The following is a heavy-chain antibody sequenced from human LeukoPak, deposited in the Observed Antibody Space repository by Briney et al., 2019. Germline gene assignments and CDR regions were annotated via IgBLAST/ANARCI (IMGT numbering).Heavy chain of an antibody. CDR3: VRGVYYDLLTGYYPGGFDY. Sequence: PSGTLSLTCTVSGGSISSYYWSWIRQPAGKGLEWIGRIYSSGSTNYNPSLKSRVTMSVDTPKNQFSLKLSSVTAADTAVYYCVRGVYYDLLTGYYPGGFDYWGQGSLVTVSS. V-gene: IGHV4-4*07. CDR2: IYSSGST. CDR1: GGSISSYY. D-gene: IGHD3-9*01. J-gene: IGHJ4*02.